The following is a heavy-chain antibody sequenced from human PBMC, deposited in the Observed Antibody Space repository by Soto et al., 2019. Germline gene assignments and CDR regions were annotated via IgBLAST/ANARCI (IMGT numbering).Heavy chain of an antibody. CDR3: ARDQLLRYYYYGMDV. CDR1: GGTFRNHV. CDR2: IIPIIGTP. D-gene: IGHD2-2*01. J-gene: IGHJ6*02. Sequence: ASVKVSCKASGGTFRNHVFNWVRQAPGQGLEWMGGIIPIIGTPNYAQKFQGRVTITADASTNTVYLEVSSLRSQDTAVYYCARDQLLRYYYYGMDVWGQGTTVTVSS. V-gene: IGHV1-69*13.